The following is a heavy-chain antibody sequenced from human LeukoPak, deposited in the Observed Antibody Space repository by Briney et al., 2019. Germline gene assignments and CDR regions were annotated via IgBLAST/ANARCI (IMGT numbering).Heavy chain of an antibody. J-gene: IGHJ1*01. CDR1: GGSISSGDYY. CDR3: AREGENYDSSRGGFQH. V-gene: IGHV4-30-4*01. D-gene: IGHD3-22*01. CDR2: IYYSGST. Sequence: SETLSLTCTVSGGSISSGDYYWSWIRQPPEKGLEWIGHIYYSGSTYYNPSLKSRVTISVDTSKNQFSLKLSSVTAADTAVYYCAREGENYDSSRGGFQHWGQGTLVTVSS.